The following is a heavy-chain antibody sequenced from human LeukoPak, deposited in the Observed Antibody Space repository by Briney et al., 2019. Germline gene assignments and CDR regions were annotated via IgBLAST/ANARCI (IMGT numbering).Heavy chain of an antibody. CDR3: ARQRGDNYYGSGTSDAFDI. V-gene: IGHV3-9*01. CDR2: ISWNSGSI. D-gene: IGHD3-10*01. CDR1: GFTFDDYA. Sequence: GGSLRLSCAASGFTFDDYAMHWVRQAPGKGLEWVSGISWNSGSIGYADSVKGRFTISRDNSKNTLYLQMNSLRAEDTAVYYCARQRGDNYYGSGTSDAFDIWGQGTMVTVSS. J-gene: IGHJ3*02.